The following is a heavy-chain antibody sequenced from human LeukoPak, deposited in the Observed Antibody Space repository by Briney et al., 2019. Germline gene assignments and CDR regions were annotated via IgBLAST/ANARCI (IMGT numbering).Heavy chain of an antibody. CDR1: GGTFSSYA. CDR3: ASSYCSSTSCYYFDY. V-gene: IGHV1-69*05. Sequence: GASVKVSCKASGGTFSSYAISWVRQAPGQGLEWMGGIIPIFGTANYAQKFQGRVTITTDESTSTAYMELSSLRSEDAAVYYCASSYCSSTSCYYFDYWGQGTLVTVSS. CDR2: IIPIFGTA. J-gene: IGHJ4*02. D-gene: IGHD2-2*01.